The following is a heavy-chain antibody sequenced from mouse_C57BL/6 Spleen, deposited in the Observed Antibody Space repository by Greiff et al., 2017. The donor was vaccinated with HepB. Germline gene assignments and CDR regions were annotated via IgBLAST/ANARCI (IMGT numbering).Heavy chain of an antibody. J-gene: IGHJ4*01. Sequence: EVQLVESEGGLVQPGSSMKLSCTASGFTFSDYYMAWVRQVPEKGLEWVANINYDGSSTYYLDSLKSRFIISRDNAKNILYLQMSSLKSEDTATYYCARGVLYYGNFDYAMDYWGQGTSVTVSS. CDR1: GFTFSDYY. D-gene: IGHD2-1*01. CDR2: INYDGSST. CDR3: ARGVLYYGNFDYAMDY. V-gene: IGHV5-16*01.